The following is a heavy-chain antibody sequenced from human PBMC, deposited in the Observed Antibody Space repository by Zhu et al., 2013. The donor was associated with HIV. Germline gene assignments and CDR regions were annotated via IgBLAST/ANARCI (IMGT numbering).Heavy chain of an antibody. CDR2: INSNSGNT. CDR3: ARAETTGTYDF. D-gene: IGHD1-7*01. CDR1: GYTFTEYY. V-gene: IGHV1-2*06. Sequence: QVQLVQSGAEVKKPRASVKVSCETSGYTFTEYYIHWVRQAPGQGLEWMGRINSNSGNTKYAPKFQDRVTMTRDTSISTAYMELSSLISDDTAVYYCARAETTGTYDFWGHGTLVIVSS. J-gene: IGHJ4*01.